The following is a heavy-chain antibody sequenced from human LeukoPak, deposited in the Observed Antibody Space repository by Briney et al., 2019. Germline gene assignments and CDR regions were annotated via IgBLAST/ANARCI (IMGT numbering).Heavy chain of an antibody. V-gene: IGHV3-23*01. D-gene: IGHD1-1*01. Sequence: GGSLRLSCAASGFTFSSYAMSWVRQAPGKGLEWVSAISGSGGSTYYADSVKGRFTISRDNSKNTLYLQMNSLRAEDTAVYYCAKDTRELERPGDPSGPTFDYWGQGTLVTVSS. CDR3: AKDTRELERPGDPSGPTFDY. J-gene: IGHJ4*02. CDR1: GFTFSSYA. CDR2: ISGSGGST.